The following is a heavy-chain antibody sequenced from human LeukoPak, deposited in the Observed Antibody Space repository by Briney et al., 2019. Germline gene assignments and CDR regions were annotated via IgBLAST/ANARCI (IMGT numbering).Heavy chain of an antibody. Sequence: GGSLRLSCAASGFTFDDYGMSWVRQAPGKGREWVSGINWNGGSTGYADSVKGRFTISRDNAKNSLYLQMNSLRAEDTALYHCAKSHYGGSFDYWGQGTLVTVSS. D-gene: IGHD2-15*01. CDR2: INWNGGST. J-gene: IGHJ4*02. V-gene: IGHV3-20*01. CDR1: GFTFDDYG. CDR3: AKSHYGGSFDY.